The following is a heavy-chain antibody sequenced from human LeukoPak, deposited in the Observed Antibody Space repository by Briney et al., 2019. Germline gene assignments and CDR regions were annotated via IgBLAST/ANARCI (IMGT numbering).Heavy chain of an antibody. J-gene: IGHJ4*02. CDR1: GFTFDDYG. Sequence: GGSLRLSCAASGFTFDDYGMSWVRQAPGKGLEWVSGINWNGGSTGYADSVKGRFTISRDNAKNSLYLQMNNLRAEDTALYYCARDLRLGELSPFDYWGQGTLVTVSS. CDR2: INWNGGST. V-gene: IGHV3-20*04. D-gene: IGHD3-16*02. CDR3: ARDLRLGELSPFDY.